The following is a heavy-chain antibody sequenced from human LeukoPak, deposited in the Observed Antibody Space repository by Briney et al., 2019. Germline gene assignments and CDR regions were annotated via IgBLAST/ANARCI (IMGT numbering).Heavy chain of an antibody. Sequence: GGSPRLSCVASGFAFSDSRMHWVRQAPGKGLEWVSRITRDGSSTAYADSVKGRFTVSRDNARTTLYLQMNSLRVEDTAVYFCAKSRRNFWGQGTLVTVSS. V-gene: IGHV3-74*01. J-gene: IGHJ4*02. CDR2: ITRDGSST. CDR3: AKSRRNF. CDR1: GFAFSDSR.